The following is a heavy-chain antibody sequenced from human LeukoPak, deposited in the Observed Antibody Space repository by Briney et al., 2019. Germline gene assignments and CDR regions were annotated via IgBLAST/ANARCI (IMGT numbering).Heavy chain of an antibody. CDR2: ITSSSSYI. V-gene: IGHV3-21*06. D-gene: IGHD1-26*01. J-gene: IGHJ6*03. CDR1: GFTFSSYN. CDR3: ARDPYSGNYGAYYYYYMDV. Sequence: GGSLRLSCAASGFTFSSYNMNWVRQAPGEGLEWVSSITSSSSYIYYADSVKGRFTISRDNAKNSLYLQMDSLRVEDTAEYYCARDPYSGNYGAYYYYYMDVWGKGTTVTVSS.